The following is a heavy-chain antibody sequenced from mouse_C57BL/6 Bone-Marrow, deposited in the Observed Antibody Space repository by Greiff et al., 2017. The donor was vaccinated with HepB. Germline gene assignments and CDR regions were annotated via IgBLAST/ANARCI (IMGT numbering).Heavy chain of an antibody. Sequence: QVQLQQPGAELVMPGASVKLSCKASGYTFTSYWMHWVKQRPGQGLEWIGEIDPSDSYTNYNQKFKGKSTLTVDKSSSTAYMQLSSLTSEDSAVYYCALYYSNYVDYWGQGTSVTFSS. CDR3: ALYYSNYVDY. J-gene: IGHJ4*01. D-gene: IGHD2-5*01. CDR1: GYTFTSYW. V-gene: IGHV1-69*01. CDR2: IDPSDSYT.